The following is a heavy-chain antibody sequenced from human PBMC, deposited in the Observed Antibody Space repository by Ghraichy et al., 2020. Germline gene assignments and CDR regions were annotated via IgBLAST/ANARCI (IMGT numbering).Heavy chain of an antibody. CDR1: GYTFTSYA. CDR2: INAGNGNT. V-gene: IGHV1-3*01. D-gene: IGHD3-22*01. J-gene: IGHJ4*02. CDR3: ARVSGGRVVVIRYFDY. Sequence: ASVKVSCKASGYTFTSYAMHWVRQAPGQRLEWMGWINAGNGNTKYSQKFQGRVTITRDTSASTAYMELSSLRSEDTAVYYCARVSGGRVVVIRYFDYWGQGTLVIVSS.